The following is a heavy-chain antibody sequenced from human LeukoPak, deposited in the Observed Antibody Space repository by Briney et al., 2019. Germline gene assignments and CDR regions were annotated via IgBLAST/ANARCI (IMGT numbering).Heavy chain of an antibody. V-gene: IGHV4-61*08. CDR1: GGSISSGDYY. Sequence: KSSQTLSLTCTVSGGSISSGDYYWSWIRQPSGKGLEWIGYIYYSGSTNYNPSLKSRVTISVDTSKNQFSLKLSSVTAADTAVYYCARVGVVPAAIGYYYYYMDVWGKGTTVTVSS. D-gene: IGHD2-2*02. CDR3: ARVGVVPAAIGYYYYYMDV. J-gene: IGHJ6*03. CDR2: IYYSGST.